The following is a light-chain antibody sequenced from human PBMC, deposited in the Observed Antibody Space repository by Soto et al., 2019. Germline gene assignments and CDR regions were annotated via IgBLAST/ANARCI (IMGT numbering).Light chain of an antibody. J-gene: IGKJ5*01. CDR3: QQLNSYPIT. Sequence: DIHLTQSPSFLSASVGDRVTITCRPSQAVPNNMAWYQQKPGKAPKLLIYAASTLQSGVPSRFSGSGSGTDFTLTISSLQPEDFATYYCQQLNSYPITFGQGTRLEIK. CDR2: AAS. CDR1: QAVPNN. V-gene: IGKV1-9*01.